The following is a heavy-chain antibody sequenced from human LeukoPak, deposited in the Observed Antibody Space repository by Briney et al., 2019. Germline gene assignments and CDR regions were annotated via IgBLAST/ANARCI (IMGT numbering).Heavy chain of an antibody. CDR1: GFTFSSYA. CDR2: ISYDGSNK. D-gene: IGHD6-13*01. CDR3: ATEKDSSWGY. V-gene: IGHV3-30-3*01. J-gene: IGHJ4*02. Sequence: GGSLRLSCAASGFTFSSYAMHWVRQAPGKGLEWVAVISYDGSNKYYADSVKGRFTISRDNSKNTLYLQTNSVRAEDTAVYYCATEKDSSWGYWGQGSLVTVSS.